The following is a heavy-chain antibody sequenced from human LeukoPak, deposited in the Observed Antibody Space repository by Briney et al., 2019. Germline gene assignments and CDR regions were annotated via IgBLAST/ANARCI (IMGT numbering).Heavy chain of an antibody. CDR3: AKGLNGYGSGSYSHLDAFDM. CDR2: IYSGGSK. V-gene: IGHV3-53*01. D-gene: IGHD3-10*01. Sequence: GGSLRISCAASGFTVSSDHMTWVRQAPGKGLEWVSVIYSGGSKDYADSVKGRFTISRDNSKNTLFLQMNSLRAEDTAVYYCAKGLNGYGSGSYSHLDAFDMWGQGTMVTVSS. J-gene: IGHJ3*02. CDR1: GFTVSSDH.